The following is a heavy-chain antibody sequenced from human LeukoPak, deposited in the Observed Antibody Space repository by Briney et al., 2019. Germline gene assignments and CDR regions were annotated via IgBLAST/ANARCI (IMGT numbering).Heavy chain of an antibody. D-gene: IGHD3-22*01. Sequence: GGSPRLSCAASGFIFSSYEMNWVRQAPAKGLEWVSYISSSGSTIYYADSVKGRFTISRDNAKNSLYLQMNSLRAEDTAVYYCARDLLNYYDSSGYYTYYYGMDVWGQGTTVTVSS. J-gene: IGHJ6*02. CDR3: ARDLLNYYDSSGYYTYYYGMDV. CDR1: GFIFSSYE. V-gene: IGHV3-48*03. CDR2: ISSSGSTI.